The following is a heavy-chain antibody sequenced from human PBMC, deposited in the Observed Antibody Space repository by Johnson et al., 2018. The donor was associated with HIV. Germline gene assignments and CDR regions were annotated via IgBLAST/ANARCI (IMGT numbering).Heavy chain of an antibody. CDR1: GFTFSSYW. J-gene: IGHJ3*02. CDR3: ANGRDSSGFGAFDI. Sequence: EVQLVESGGGLVQPGGSLRLSCAASGFTFSSYWMSWVRQAPGKGLEWVANIKQDGSEKYYVDSVKGRFTISRDNAKNSLSLQRNSLRAEATAVYYCANGRDSSGFGAFDIWGQGTMVTVSS. CDR2: IKQDGSEK. V-gene: IGHV3-7*01. D-gene: IGHD3-22*01.